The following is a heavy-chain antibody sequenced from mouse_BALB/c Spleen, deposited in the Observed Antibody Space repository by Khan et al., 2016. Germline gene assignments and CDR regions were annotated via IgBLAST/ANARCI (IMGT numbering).Heavy chain of an antibody. J-gene: IGHJ1*01. CDR2: ISYSGST. CDR3: ARAPPRWYFDV. CDR1: GYSITSDYA. V-gene: IGHV3-2*02. Sequence: EVKLLESGPGLVKPSQSLSLTCTVTGYSITSDYAWNWIRQFPGNKLEWMGYISYSGSTSYNPSLKSRISITRDTSKNQFFLQSNSVTTEDTATYYCARAPPRWYFDVWGAGTTVTVSS.